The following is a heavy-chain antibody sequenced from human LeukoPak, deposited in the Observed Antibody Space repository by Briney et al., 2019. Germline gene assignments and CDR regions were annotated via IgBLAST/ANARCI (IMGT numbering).Heavy chain of an antibody. D-gene: IGHD1-26*01. CDR3: ARDSQWAVDH. Sequence: SSETLSLTCTVPGDSISSYYWSWIRQPAGKGLEWIGRVYVTGSTNLNPALQSRVTMSVDTSKNQFSLKLTSVTAADTAVYYCARDSQWAVDHWGQGTLVTVSS. V-gene: IGHV4-4*07. J-gene: IGHJ5*02. CDR1: GDSISSYY. CDR2: VYVTGST.